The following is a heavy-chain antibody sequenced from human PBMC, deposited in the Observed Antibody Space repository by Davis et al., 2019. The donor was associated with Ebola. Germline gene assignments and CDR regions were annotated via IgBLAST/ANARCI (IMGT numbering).Heavy chain of an antibody. CDR2: ISGIGDPT. D-gene: IGHD3-22*01. Sequence: GESLKISCVVSGFTFSRYAMSWVRQAPGKGLEWVSTISGIGDPTYYADSVKGRFTISRDNSHNTLFLQMNSLRPEDTAVYYCLGDYYDSSGLPHDYWGQGTLVIVSS. J-gene: IGHJ4*02. CDR1: GFTFSRYA. CDR3: LGDYYDSSGLPHDY. V-gene: IGHV3-23*01.